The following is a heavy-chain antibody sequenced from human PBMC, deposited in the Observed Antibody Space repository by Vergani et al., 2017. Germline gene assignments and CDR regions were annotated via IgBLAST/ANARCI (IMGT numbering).Heavy chain of an antibody. CDR2: IHPADSDT. CDR1: GYSFTNYW. Sequence: EVQLVQSGAEVKKPGESLKISCQISGYSFTNYWIGWVRQMPGKGLEWMGIIHPADSDTRYSPSFQGQVTISVDKSISTTYLQRSSLRASDSAMYYCARLYGRDSSGSKYFEYWGQGTLVTVSS. V-gene: IGHV5-51*01. J-gene: IGHJ4*02. D-gene: IGHD3-22*01. CDR3: ARLYGRDSSGSKYFEY.